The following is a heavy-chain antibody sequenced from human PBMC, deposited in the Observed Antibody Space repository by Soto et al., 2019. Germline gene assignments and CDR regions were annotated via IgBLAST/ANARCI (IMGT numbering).Heavy chain of an antibody. J-gene: IGHJ5*02. CDR1: GGTFSSYA. CDR2: IIPIFGTA. D-gene: IGHD3-22*01. V-gene: IGHV1-69*01. Sequence: QVQLVQSGAEVKKPGSSVKVSCKAYGGTFSSYAISWVRQAPGQGLEWMGGIIPIFGTANYAQKFQGRVTITADESTSTAYMELSSLRSEDTAVYYCARDHGYYDSSALEWFDPWGQGTLVTVSS. CDR3: ARDHGYYDSSALEWFDP.